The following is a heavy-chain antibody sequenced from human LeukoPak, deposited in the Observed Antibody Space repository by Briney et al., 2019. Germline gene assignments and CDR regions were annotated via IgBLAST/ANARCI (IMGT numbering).Heavy chain of an antibody. V-gene: IGHV4-59*11. CDR3: ARDRRPHWGFDY. D-gene: IGHD7-27*01. J-gene: IGHJ4*02. CDR1: GASITSHY. Sequence: SETLSLTCTVSGASITSHYWSWIRQPPGRGLECIGYIYYTGYTTYDPSLKSRVTISIDTSKNPFSLKLKNVTAADTAVYYCARDRRPHWGFDYWGQGSLVTVSS. CDR2: IYYTGYT.